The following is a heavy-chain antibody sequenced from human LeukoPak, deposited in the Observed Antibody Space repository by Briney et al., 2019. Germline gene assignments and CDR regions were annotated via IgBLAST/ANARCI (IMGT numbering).Heavy chain of an antibody. CDR2: IYYSEST. Sequence: PSETLSLTCTVSGGSISSYYWSWIRQPPGKGLGWIGYIYYSESTNYNASLKSRVSISVDTSKNQFSLRLSSVTAADTAVYYCARGFYGSGSYYKSPFDCWGQGTLVTVSS. V-gene: IGHV4-59*01. D-gene: IGHD3-10*01. CDR1: GGSISSYY. CDR3: ARGFYGSGSYYKSPFDC. J-gene: IGHJ4*02.